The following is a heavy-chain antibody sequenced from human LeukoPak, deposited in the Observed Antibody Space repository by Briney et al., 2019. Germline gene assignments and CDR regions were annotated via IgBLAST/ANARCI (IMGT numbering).Heavy chain of an antibody. Sequence: SETLSLTCTVSGGSISSGGYYWSWIRQHPGKGLEWIGYIYYSGSTYYNPSLKSRVTISVDTSKNQFSLKLSSVTAADTAVYYCARVAGEGSSTSCYIDYWGQGTLVTVSS. V-gene: IGHV4-31*03. J-gene: IGHJ4*02. D-gene: IGHD2-2*01. CDR3: ARVAGEGSSTSCYIDY. CDR2: IYYSGST. CDR1: GGSISSGGYY.